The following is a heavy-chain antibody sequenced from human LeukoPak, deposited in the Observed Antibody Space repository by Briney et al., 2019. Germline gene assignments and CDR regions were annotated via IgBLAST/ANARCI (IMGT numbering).Heavy chain of an antibody. Sequence: SETLSLTCTVSGGSISSSSYYWGWIRQPPGKGLEWIGYIYYSGSTNYNPSLKSRVTISVDTSKNQFSLKLSSVTAADTAVYYCARGGSGSHYYFDYWGQGTLVTVSS. V-gene: IGHV4-61*05. D-gene: IGHD3-10*01. J-gene: IGHJ4*02. CDR2: IYYSGST. CDR1: GGSISSSSYY. CDR3: ARGGSGSHYYFDY.